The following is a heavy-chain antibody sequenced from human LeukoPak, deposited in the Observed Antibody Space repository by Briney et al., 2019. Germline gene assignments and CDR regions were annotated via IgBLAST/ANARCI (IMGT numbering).Heavy chain of an antibody. CDR3: ARVRSRYYYDSSGYYDYFDY. V-gene: IGHV4-34*01. CDR2: INHSGST. D-gene: IGHD3-22*01. CDR1: GGSFSGYY. J-gene: IGHJ4*02. Sequence: SETLSLTCAVYGGSFSGYYWSWIRQPPGKGLEGIGEINHSGSTNYNPSLKSRVTISVDTSKNQFSLKLSSVTAADTAVYYCARVRSRYYYDSSGYYDYFDYWGQGTLVTVSS.